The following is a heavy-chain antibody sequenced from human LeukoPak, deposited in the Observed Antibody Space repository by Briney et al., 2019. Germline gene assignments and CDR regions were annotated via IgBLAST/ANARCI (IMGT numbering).Heavy chain of an antibody. CDR2: IMAIFVTA. V-gene: IGHV1-69*05. J-gene: IGHJ6*03. Sequence: SSVKVSCKASGGTFSSYAISWVGQAPGEGLEGVGGIMAIFVTANYTQKFQGSVTITTDESTSTAYMELSSLRSEDTAVYSCARDRNYYDSSGYRPYYYYYYMDVWGKGTTVTVSS. CDR1: GGTFSSYA. CDR3: ARDRNYYDSSGYRPYYYYYYMDV. D-gene: IGHD3-22*01.